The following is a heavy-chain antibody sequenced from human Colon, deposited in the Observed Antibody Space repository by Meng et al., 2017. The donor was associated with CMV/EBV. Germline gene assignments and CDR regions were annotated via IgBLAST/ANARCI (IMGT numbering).Heavy chain of an antibody. Sequence: SAKVSCKASGGTFSSYAISWVRQAPGQGLEWMGGIIPILGIANYAQKFQGRVTITADKSTSTACMELSSLRSEDTAVYYCARDSAGFVNWFDPWGQETLVTVSS. CDR3: ARDSAGFVNWFDP. V-gene: IGHV1-69*10. CDR2: IIPILGIA. D-gene: IGHD1-14*01. CDR1: GGTFSSYA. J-gene: IGHJ5*02.